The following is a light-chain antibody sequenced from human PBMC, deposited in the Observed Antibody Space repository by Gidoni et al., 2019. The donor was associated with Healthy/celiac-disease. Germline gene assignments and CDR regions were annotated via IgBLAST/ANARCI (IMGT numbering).Light chain of an antibody. CDR2: AAS. V-gene: IGKV1-8*01. CDR3: QQYYSYPYT. Sequence: AIRMTQSPSSFSASTGDRVTSTCRASQDISSYLAWYQQKPGKAPKLLIYAASTFQSGVPSRFSGSGSGTDFTLTISCLQSEYFATYYCQQYYSYPYTFGQGTKLEIK. CDR1: QDISSY. J-gene: IGKJ2*01.